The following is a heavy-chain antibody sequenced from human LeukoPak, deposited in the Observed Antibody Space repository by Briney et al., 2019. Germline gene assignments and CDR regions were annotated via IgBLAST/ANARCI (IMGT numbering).Heavy chain of an antibody. CDR2: MNHNSGNT. V-gene: IGHV1-8*01. D-gene: IGHD1-1*01. CDR1: GYTITSYD. Sequence: ASVKVSCKVSGYTITSYDNNGVRQDTGQGLVGMGWMNHNSGNTGYAQKFKGRVTMTRNTSKSKVYMELTSVSSEDTAVYYCARGYTVPKQHGKKLRNDNYMDVWGKGTTVTVSS. CDR3: ARGYTVPKQHGKKLRNDNYMDV. J-gene: IGHJ6*03.